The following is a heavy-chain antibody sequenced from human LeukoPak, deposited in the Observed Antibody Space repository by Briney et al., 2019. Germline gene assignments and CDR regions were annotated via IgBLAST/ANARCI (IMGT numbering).Heavy chain of an antibody. D-gene: IGHD3-10*01. CDR1: GGTFSSYA. V-gene: IGHV1-69*04. CDR2: IIPILGIA. CDR3: ASPRGSELLNTYYFDY. J-gene: IGHJ4*02. Sequence: GASVKVSCKASGGTFSSYAISWVRQAPGQGLEWMGRIIPILGIANYAQKFQGRVTITADKSTSTAYMELSSLRSEDTAVYYCASPRGSELLNTYYFDYWGQGTLVTVSS.